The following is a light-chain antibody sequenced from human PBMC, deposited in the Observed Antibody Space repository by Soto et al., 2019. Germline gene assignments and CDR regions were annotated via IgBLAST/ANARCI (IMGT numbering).Light chain of an antibody. CDR2: GAS. Sequence: EIVLTQSPGTLSLSPGERATLSCRASQSVSSSYLAWYQQKPGQAPRLLIYGASNRATGIPARFSGSGSGTDFSLTISSLEPEDFAVYSCQQRSNSLTFGGVTKVEI. J-gene: IGKJ4*01. CDR3: QQRSNSLT. V-gene: IGKV3D-20*02. CDR1: QSVSSSY.